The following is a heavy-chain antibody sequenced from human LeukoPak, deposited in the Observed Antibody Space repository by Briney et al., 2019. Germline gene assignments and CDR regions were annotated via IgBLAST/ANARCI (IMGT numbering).Heavy chain of an antibody. CDR3: ARLIVNTYAEYFQH. V-gene: IGHV1-3*01. D-gene: IGHD3-22*01. CDR2: INADNGNT. Sequence: ASVKVSCKASGYTFTNSALHWVRQAPGQRLEWMGWINADNGNTKYSQKFQGRVTITRDTSASTAYMELSSLRSEDTAVYYCARLIVNTYAEYFQHWGQGTPVTVSS. J-gene: IGHJ1*01. CDR1: GYTFTNSA.